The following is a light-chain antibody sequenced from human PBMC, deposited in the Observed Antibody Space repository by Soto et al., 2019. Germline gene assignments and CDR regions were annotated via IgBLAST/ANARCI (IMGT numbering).Light chain of an antibody. CDR3: VVWDDNVDGPV. J-gene: IGLJ3*02. CDR2: STY. Sequence: QSVLTQPPSASGTPGQRVTISCSGSYSNIGNNVVNWYRHLPGAAPILLIYSTYQRPSGVPDRFSGSKSGASASLAISGLRSEDEADYYCVVWDDNVDGPVLGGGTKLTVL. V-gene: IGLV1-44*01. CDR1: YSNIGNNV.